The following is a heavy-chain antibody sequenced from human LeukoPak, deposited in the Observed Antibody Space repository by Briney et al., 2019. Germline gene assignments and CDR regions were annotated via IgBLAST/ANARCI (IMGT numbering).Heavy chain of an antibody. Sequence: GGSLRLSCAASGSTFSSYGMHWVRQAPGKGLEWVSVISYDGSNKYYADSVKGRFTISRDNSKNTLYLQMNSLRAEDTAVYYCAKDQRAIAATPDYWGRGTLVTVSS. CDR3: AKDQRAIAATPDY. CDR2: ISYDGSNK. CDR1: GSTFSSYG. V-gene: IGHV3-30*18. D-gene: IGHD2-15*01. J-gene: IGHJ4*02.